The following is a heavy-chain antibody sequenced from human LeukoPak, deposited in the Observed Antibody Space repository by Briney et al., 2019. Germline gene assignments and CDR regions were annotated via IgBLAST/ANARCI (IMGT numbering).Heavy chain of an antibody. CDR3: ARGEAVGLGIEVGAFDI. CDR1: GYSISSGYY. J-gene: IGHJ3*02. V-gene: IGHV4-38-2*01. CDR2: FYHSGST. D-gene: IGHD1-26*01. Sequence: SETLSLTCAVSGYSISSGYYWGWIRQPPGKGLEWIGSFYHSGSTYYNPSLKSRVTISVDTSKNQFSLNLSSVTAADTAVYYCARGEAVGLGIEVGAFDIWGQGTMVTVSS.